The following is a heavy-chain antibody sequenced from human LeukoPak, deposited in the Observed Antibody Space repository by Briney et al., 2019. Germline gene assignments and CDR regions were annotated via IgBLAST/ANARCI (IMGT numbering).Heavy chain of an antibody. V-gene: IGHV3-48*04. CDR1: GFTFSSYS. J-gene: IGHJ4*02. D-gene: IGHD3-10*01. CDR2: ISSSSSTI. CDR3: ARGEPYYGSGSIDY. Sequence: GGSLRLSCAASGFTFSSYSMNWVRQAPGKGLEWVSYISSSSSTIYYADSLKGRFTISRDNAKNSLYLQMNSLRAEDTAVYYCARGEPYYGSGSIDYWGQGTLVTVSS.